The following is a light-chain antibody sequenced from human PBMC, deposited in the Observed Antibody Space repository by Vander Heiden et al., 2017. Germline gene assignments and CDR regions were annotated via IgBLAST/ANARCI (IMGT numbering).Light chain of an antibody. Sequence: VVLTQSPRLQRDAPGQPASLSCGSSQSLVYSDGNPFLKWFQQRPRQSPRRLICQVSNRDSGVPDRFSGSGSGTDFTLKISRVEAEDGAVYYCMQGTHWPRTFGQGTKVEI. J-gene: IGKJ1*01. V-gene: IGKV2-30*01. CDR2: QVS. CDR3: MQGTHWPRT. CDR1: QSLVYSDGNPF.